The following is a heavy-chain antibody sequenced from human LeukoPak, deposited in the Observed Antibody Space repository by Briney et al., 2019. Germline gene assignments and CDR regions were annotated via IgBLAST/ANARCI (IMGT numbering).Heavy chain of an antibody. CDR3: AKGREAYSGSYTPFAS. D-gene: IGHD1-26*01. Sequence: PGGSLRLSCAASGFTFSSYAMSWVRQAPGKGLEWVSAISGSGGSTYYADSVRGRFTISRDSSKNTLYLQMNSLRADGTAVYYCAKGREAYSGSYTPFASWGQGILVTVSS. V-gene: IGHV3-23*01. CDR1: GFTFSSYA. J-gene: IGHJ4*02. CDR2: ISGSGGST.